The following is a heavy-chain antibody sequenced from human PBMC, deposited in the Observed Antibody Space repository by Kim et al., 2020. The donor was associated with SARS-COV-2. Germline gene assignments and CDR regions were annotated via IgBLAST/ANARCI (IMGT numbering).Heavy chain of an antibody. CDR1: GFTFSSYA. D-gene: IGHD2-15*01. CDR2: ISGSGGST. CDR3: AKVHEGYCSGGSCYYPLYYYYYMDV. J-gene: IGHJ6*03. Sequence: GGSLRLSCAASGFTFSSYAMSWVRQAPGKGLEWVSAISGSGGSTYYADSVKGRFTISRDNSKNTLYLQMNSLRAEDTAVYYCAKVHEGYCSGGSCYYPLYYYYYMDVWGKGTTVTVSS. V-gene: IGHV3-23*01.